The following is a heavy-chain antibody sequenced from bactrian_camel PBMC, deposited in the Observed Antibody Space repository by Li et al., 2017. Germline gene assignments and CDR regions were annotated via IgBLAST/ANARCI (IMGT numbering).Heavy chain of an antibody. CDR2: IYLGGGVT. J-gene: IGHJ4*01. CDR3: AVDISAGVKSRCAAGASQVPSYGY. Sequence: DVQLVESGGGSVQAGGSLKLSCTYSGYTSFIDCMGWFRQAPGKEREGVAAIYLGGGVTYYTDSVKGRFTIARDDVNAIHLQMNNLKPEDTAVYYCAVDISAGVKSRCAAGASQVPSYGYWGQGTQVTVS. CDR1: GYTSFIDC. D-gene: IGHD6*01. V-gene: IGHV3S31*01.